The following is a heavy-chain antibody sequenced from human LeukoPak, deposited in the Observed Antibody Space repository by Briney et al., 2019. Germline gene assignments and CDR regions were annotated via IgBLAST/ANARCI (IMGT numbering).Heavy chain of an antibody. CDR1: GFTFSSYS. CDR2: ISSSSSYI. J-gene: IGHJ4*02. Sequence: GGSLRLSCAASGFTFSSYSMNWVRQAPGKGLEWVSSISSSSSYIYYADSVKDRFTISRDNAKNSLYLQMNSLRAEDTAVYYCASSRGEGFDYWGQGTLVTVSS. V-gene: IGHV3-21*01. CDR3: ASSRGEGFDY. D-gene: IGHD3-16*01.